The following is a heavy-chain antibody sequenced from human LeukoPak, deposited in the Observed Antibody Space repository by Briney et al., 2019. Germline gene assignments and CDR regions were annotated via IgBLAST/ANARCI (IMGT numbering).Heavy chain of an antibody. D-gene: IGHD2-2*02. CDR1: GDSINSDY. CDR2: IYYSGRT. J-gene: IGHJ6*03. CDR3: ARHLVVVPAVINYMDV. V-gene: IGHV4-59*01. Sequence: SETLSLTCTVSGDSINSDYWSWIRQSPGKGLEWIGDIYYSGRTNYNPSLKSRVTISVDRSKNQFSLKVSSVTAADTAVYYCARHLVVVPAVINYMDVWGKGTTVTVS.